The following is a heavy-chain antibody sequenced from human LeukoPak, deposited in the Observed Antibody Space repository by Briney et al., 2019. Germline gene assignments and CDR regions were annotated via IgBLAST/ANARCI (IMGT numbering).Heavy chain of an antibody. J-gene: IGHJ4*02. D-gene: IGHD4-11*01. CDR2: LSDSGGST. Sequence: PGGSLRLSCAASGFTFSSYATSWVRQAPGKGLEWVSTLSDSGGSTYYADSVKGRFTISRDNSKNTLYLQMNSLRAEDTAVYYCAKGMTTVASLVYFDYWGQGTLVTVSS. V-gene: IGHV3-23*01. CDR1: GFTFSSYA. CDR3: AKGMTTVASLVYFDY.